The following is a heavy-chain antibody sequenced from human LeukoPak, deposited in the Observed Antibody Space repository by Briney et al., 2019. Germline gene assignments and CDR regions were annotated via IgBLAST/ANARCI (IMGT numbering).Heavy chain of an antibody. J-gene: IGHJ4*02. CDR1: GFTFSSYW. D-gene: IGHD4-17*01. CDR3: ARGRTVTTTKYYYFDY. V-gene: IGHV3-7*03. CDR2: INHNGNVN. Sequence: SGGSLRLSCAASGFTFSSYWMNWARQAPGKGLEWVASINHNGNVNYYVDSVKGRFTISRDNAKNSLYLQMNSLRAEDTAVYYCARGRTVTTTKYYYFDYWGQGTLVIVSS.